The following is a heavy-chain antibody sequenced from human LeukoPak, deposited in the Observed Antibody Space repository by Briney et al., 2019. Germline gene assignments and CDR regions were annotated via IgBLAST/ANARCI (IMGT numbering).Heavy chain of an antibody. CDR3: ARHQSGMVVVVTGY. Sequence: GGSLRLSCAASGFAFDDYGMRWVRQAPGKGLEWVSGINWNGGSTGYADSVKGRFTISRDNAKNSLYLQMNSLRAEDTALYYCARHQSGMVVVVTGYWGQGTLVTVSS. J-gene: IGHJ4*02. CDR2: INWNGGST. CDR1: GFAFDDYG. V-gene: IGHV3-20*04. D-gene: IGHD3-22*01.